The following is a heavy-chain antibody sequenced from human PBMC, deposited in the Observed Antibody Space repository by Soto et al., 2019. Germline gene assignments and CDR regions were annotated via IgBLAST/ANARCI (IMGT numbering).Heavy chain of an antibody. CDR3: ARDNLQYTSGPGAYYYAMDV. D-gene: IGHD1-1*01. CDR2: LIPVFNAA. CDR1: GGTFDSHA. Sequence: QVQLMQSGAEVKQPGSSVTVSCKASGGTFDSHAISWVRQAPGRGLEWMGGLIPVFNAANYAQKFHGRVAITADGYTNTVYMEMTSLTSDDTALYYGARDNLQYTSGPGAYYYAMDVWGQGTTVTVSS. V-gene: IGHV1-69*01. J-gene: IGHJ6*02.